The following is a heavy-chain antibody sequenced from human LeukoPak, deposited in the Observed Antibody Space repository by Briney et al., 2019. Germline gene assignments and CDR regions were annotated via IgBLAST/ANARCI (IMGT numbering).Heavy chain of an antibody. CDR3: AKGDGSSPYYGMDV. CDR2: ISYDGNDK. J-gene: IGHJ6*02. V-gene: IGHV3-30*18. D-gene: IGHD6-6*01. Sequence: AGSLRLSCAASGFTFSNYGMHWVRQAPGKGLEWVAVISYDGNDKFYADSVTGRFTISRDNSKNTLYMQMNSLRVEDTAMYYCAKGDGSSPYYGMDVWGQGTTVTVSS. CDR1: GFTFSNYG.